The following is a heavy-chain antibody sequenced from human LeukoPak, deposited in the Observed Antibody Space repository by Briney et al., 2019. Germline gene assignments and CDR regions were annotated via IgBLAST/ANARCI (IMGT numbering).Heavy chain of an antibody. J-gene: IGHJ5*02. V-gene: IGHV1-2*02. Sequence: ASVKVSCKASGCTFTGYYMHWVRQAPGQGLEWMGWINPNSGGTNYAQKFQGRVTMTRDTSISTAYVELSRLRSDDTAVYYCARSILYCSSTSCYLFDPWGQGTLVTASS. CDR2: INPNSGGT. CDR3: ARSILYCSSTSCYLFDP. CDR1: GCTFTGYY. D-gene: IGHD2-2*01.